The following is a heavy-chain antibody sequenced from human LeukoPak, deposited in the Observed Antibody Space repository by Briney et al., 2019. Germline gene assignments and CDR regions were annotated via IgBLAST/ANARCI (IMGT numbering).Heavy chain of an antibody. CDR3: ARGVPAYCGGDCYWYWFDP. CDR1: GGSISSYY. CDR2: IYYSGTT. V-gene: IGHV4-59*01. Sequence: SETLSLTCTVSGGSISSYYWSWIRQPPGKGLEWIGYIYYSGTTNYNPSLKSRVTISVDTSKNQFSLKLSSVTAADTAVYYCARGVPAYCGGDCYWYWFDPWGQGTLVTVSS. J-gene: IGHJ5*02. D-gene: IGHD2-21*02.